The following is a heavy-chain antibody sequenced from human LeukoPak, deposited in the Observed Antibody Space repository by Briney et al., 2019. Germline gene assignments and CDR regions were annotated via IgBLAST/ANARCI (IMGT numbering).Heavy chain of an antibody. CDR2: VSSAGYTT. CDR3: AREQGALDS. CDR1: GFTFSSDW. J-gene: IGHJ4*02. V-gene: IGHV3-74*01. Sequence: GGSLRLSCAASGFTFSSDWMHWVRQAPGKGLVWVSHVSSAGYTTRYADSVKGRFTISRDNAKNTLYLQMNSLRAEDTAVYYCAREQGALDSWGQGTLVTVSS.